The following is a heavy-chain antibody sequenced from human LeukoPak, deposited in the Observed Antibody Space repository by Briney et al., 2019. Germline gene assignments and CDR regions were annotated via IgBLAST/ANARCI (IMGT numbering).Heavy chain of an antibody. Sequence: PSETLSLTCTVSGGSISSSSYYWGWIRQPPGKGLEWIGSIYYSGSTYYNPSLKSRVTISVDTSKNQFSLKLSPVTAADTAVYYCATLGTYYDFWSGYYPGSSGSSHNWFDPWGQGTLVTVSS. J-gene: IGHJ5*02. CDR3: ATLGTYYDFWSGYYPGSSGSSHNWFDP. CDR1: GGSISSSSYY. CDR2: IYYSGST. V-gene: IGHV4-39*01. D-gene: IGHD3-3*01.